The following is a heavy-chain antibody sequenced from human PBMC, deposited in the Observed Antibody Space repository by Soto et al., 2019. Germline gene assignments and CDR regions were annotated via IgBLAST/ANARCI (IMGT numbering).Heavy chain of an antibody. CDR2: IYSSGST. Sequence: PSETLSLTCAVSGGSISSGGSSWSWIRQSAGGGLEWIGRIYSSGSTNYNPSLKSRVTISLDTSMNHFSLRLSSVTAAGTAVYYCARGQRFSDWFDPWGQGTLVTVSS. CDR1: GGSISSGGSS. V-gene: IGHV4-61*02. J-gene: IGHJ5*02. CDR3: ARGQRFSDWFDP. D-gene: IGHD3-3*01.